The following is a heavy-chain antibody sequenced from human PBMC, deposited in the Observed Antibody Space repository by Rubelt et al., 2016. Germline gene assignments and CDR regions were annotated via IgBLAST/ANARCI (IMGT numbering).Heavy chain of an antibody. CDR3: ARVRSGGNDASDI. J-gene: IGHJ3*02. CDR1: GFSFSRYW. CDR2: INSDGSST. V-gene: IGHV3-74*01. D-gene: IGHD3-16*01. Sequence: VMTGGSLRLSCVGSGFSFSRYWMQWARQAPGKGLVWVSRINSDGSSTTYADSVKGRFTISRDNAKNTLYLQMNTLRAEDTAVYYCARVRSGGNDASDIWGQGTMVTVSS.